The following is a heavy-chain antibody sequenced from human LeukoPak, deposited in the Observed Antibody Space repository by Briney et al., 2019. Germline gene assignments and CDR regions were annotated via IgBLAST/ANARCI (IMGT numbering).Heavy chain of an antibody. CDR1: GFTFSSYG. J-gene: IGHJ4*02. CDR3: AKGGGYSSGWFVDY. V-gene: IGHV3-30*18. CDR2: ISYDGSNK. Sequence: GGSLRLSCAASGFTFSSYGMHWVRQAPGKGLEWVAVISYDGSNKYYADPVKGRFTISRDNSKNTLYLQMNSLRAEDTAVYYCAKGGGYSSGWFVDYWGQGTLVTISS. D-gene: IGHD6-19*01.